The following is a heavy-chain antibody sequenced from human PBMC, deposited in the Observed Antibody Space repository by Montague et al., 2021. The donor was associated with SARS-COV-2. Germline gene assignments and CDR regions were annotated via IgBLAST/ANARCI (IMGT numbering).Heavy chain of an antibody. CDR2: ISYTGST. CDR3: ARLPLVSSWSRAAGYYYYGMDV. J-gene: IGHJ6*02. CDR1: GGSISRSTSS. V-gene: IGHV4-39*01. Sequence: SETLSLTCTVSGGSISRSTSSWVWIRQPPGKGLEWIGSISYTGSTYYNPSLKSRVTISVDTSRNQFSLRLSSVTAADTSAYYCARLPLVSSWSRAAGYYYYGMDVWGQGTTVTVSS. D-gene: IGHD6-13*01.